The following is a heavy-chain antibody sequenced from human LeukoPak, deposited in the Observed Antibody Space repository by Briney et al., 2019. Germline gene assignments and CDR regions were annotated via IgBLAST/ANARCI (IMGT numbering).Heavy chain of an antibody. D-gene: IGHD5-18*01. CDR1: GGSISSYY. Sequence: ASETLSLTCTVSGGSISSYYWSWIRRPPGKGLEWIGYIHYSGSTNYNPSLKSRVTISVDTSKNQFSLKLNSVTAADTAVYYCARGREIQGYNWFDPWGQGTLVTVSS. J-gene: IGHJ5*02. V-gene: IGHV4-59*01. CDR2: IHYSGST. CDR3: ARGREIQGYNWFDP.